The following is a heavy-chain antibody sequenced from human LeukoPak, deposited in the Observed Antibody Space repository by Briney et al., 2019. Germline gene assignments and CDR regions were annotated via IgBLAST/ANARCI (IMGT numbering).Heavy chain of an antibody. Sequence: SETLSLTCTVSGGSISSSSYYWGWIRQPPGKGLEWIGYIYYSGSTNYNPSLKSRVTISVDTSKNQFSLKLSSVTAADTAVYYCARGGGDYDAFDIWGQGTMVTVSS. J-gene: IGHJ3*02. CDR3: ARGGGDYDAFDI. CDR2: IYYSGST. V-gene: IGHV4-61*05. CDR1: GGSISSSSYY. D-gene: IGHD2-21*02.